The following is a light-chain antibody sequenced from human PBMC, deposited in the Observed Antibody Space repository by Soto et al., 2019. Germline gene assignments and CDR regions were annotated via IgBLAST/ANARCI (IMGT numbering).Light chain of an antibody. Sequence: DIRMTQSPSSLSASVGDRVTITCRASQSISSYLNWYQQKPGKAPKLLIYAASSLQSGVPSRFSGSGSGTDFTLTISSLQPEDFATYYCQQSYSTPGDTFGQGTKLEIK. CDR3: QQSYSTPGDT. CDR2: AAS. CDR1: QSISSY. J-gene: IGKJ2*01. V-gene: IGKV1-39*01.